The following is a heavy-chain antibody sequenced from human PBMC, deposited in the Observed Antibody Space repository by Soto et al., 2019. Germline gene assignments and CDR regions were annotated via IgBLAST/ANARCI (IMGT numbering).Heavy chain of an antibody. J-gene: IGHJ6*03. D-gene: IGHD2-2*01. V-gene: IGHV3-23*01. CDR2: ISGSGGST. CDR3: AKDLVGRIVVVPAAMRDLYYYYYMDV. CDR1: GFTFSSYA. Sequence: EVQLLESGGGLVQPGGSLRLSCAASGFTFSSYAMSWVRQAPGKGLEWVSAISGSGGSTYYADSVKGRFTISRDNSKNTLYLQMNSLRAEDTAVYYCAKDLVGRIVVVPAAMRDLYYYYYMDVWGKGTTVTVSS.